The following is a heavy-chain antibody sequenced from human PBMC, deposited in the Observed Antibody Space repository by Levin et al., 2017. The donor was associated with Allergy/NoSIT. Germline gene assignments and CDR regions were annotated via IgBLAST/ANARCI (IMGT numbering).Heavy chain of an antibody. J-gene: IGHJ4*02. CDR2: IYWDDDK. CDR3: AHRTGLYYDSSGYYYFDY. D-gene: IGHD3-22*01. CDR1: GFSLSTSGVG. Sequence: SGPTLVKPTQTLTLTCTFSGFSLSTSGVGVGWIRQPPGKALEWLALIYWDDDKRYSPSLKSRLTITKDTSKNQVVLTMTNMDPVDTATYYCAHRTGLYYDSSGYYYFDYWGQGTLVTVSS. V-gene: IGHV2-5*02.